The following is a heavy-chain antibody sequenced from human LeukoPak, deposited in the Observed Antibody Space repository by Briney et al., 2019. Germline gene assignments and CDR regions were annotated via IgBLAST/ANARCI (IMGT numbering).Heavy chain of an antibody. D-gene: IGHD6-19*01. J-gene: IGHJ5*02. CDR3: ASGRQRLGAVAGTRWFDP. CDR1: GGTFSSYA. Sequence: SVKVSCKASGGTFSSYAISWVRQAPGQGLEWMGGIIPIFGTANYAQKFQGRVTITADESTSTAYMELSSLRSEDTAVYCCASGRQRLGAVAGTRWFDPWGQGTLVTVSS. V-gene: IGHV1-69*13. CDR2: IIPIFGTA.